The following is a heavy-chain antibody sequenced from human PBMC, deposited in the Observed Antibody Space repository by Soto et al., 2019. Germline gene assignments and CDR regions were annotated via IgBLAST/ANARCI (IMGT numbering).Heavy chain of an antibody. CDR2: IYYNGNT. CDR1: GGSISNHY. V-gene: IGHV4-59*11. Sequence: QVQLQESGPGLVKPSETLSLTCTVSGGSISNHYWSWIRQPPGKGLEWIGYIYYNGNTNYNPPLKSRVTMSVDTSKNQISLNLSSVTAADTAVYYCTMANWYSVYWGQGTLVTVSS. J-gene: IGHJ4*02. CDR3: TMANWYSVY. D-gene: IGHD7-27*01.